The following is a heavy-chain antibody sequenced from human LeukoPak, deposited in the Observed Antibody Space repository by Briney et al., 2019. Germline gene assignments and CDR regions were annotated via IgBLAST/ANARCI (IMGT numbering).Heavy chain of an antibody. V-gene: IGHV4-61*02. D-gene: IGHD5-24*01. CDR2: IYLGGSS. Sequence: SETLSLTCTVSGGSITSGDYYWSWLRQPAGKGLEWIGRIYLGGSSSYNPSLKSRVTISADTSKNQFSLKLSSVTAADTAVYYCARGRRDGYNLEYFDKWGQGALVTVSS. CDR1: GGSITSGDYY. J-gene: IGHJ4*02. CDR3: ARGRRDGYNLEYFDK.